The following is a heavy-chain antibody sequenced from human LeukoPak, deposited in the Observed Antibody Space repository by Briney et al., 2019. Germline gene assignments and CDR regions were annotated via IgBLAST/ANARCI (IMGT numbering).Heavy chain of an antibody. Sequence: GGSLRLSCAASGFTFSSYAMSWVRQASGKGLEWVGRIRSKANSYATAYAASVKGRFTISRDDSKNTAYLQMNSLKTEDTAVYYCTRLEMATTYYWGQGTLVTVSS. CDR3: TRLEMATTYY. D-gene: IGHD5-24*01. J-gene: IGHJ4*02. CDR1: GFTFSSYA. V-gene: IGHV3-73*01. CDR2: IRSKANSYAT.